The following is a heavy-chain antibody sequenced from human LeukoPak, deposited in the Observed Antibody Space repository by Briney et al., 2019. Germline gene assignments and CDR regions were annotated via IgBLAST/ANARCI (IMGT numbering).Heavy chain of an antibody. Sequence: PGGSLRLSCAASGFTFSSYGMHWVRQAPGKGLEWIGEINHSGSTNYNPSLKRRVTISVDTSKNQFSLKLSSVTAADTAVYYCARYRCSGGSCYPLFDRGYSYGNLGYYYMDVWGKGTTVTISS. CDR2: INHSGST. D-gene: IGHD2-15*01. CDR1: GFTFSSYG. V-gene: IGHV4-34*01. CDR3: ARYRCSGGSCYPLFDRGYSYGNLGYYYMDV. J-gene: IGHJ6*03.